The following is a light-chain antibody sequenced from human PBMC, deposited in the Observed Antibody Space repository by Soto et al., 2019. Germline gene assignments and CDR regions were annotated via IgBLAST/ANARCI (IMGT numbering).Light chain of an antibody. CDR1: SSDVGGYNY. J-gene: IGLJ2*01. CDR3: SSYSGTNNVV. Sequence: QSVLTQPPSASGSPGQSVTTSCTGTSSDVGGYNYVSWYQPHPGKAPKLIIYEVTKRPSGVPDRFSGSKSGNTASLTVSGLQAEDEADSYCSSYSGTNNVVFGGGTKLTVL. CDR2: EVT. V-gene: IGLV2-8*01.